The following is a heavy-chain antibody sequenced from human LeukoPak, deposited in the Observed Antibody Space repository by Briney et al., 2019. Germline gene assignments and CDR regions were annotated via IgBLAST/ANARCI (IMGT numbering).Heavy chain of an antibody. CDR2: ISSSGSTI. CDR3: AREASYDILTGYYRAFDI. J-gene: IGHJ3*02. D-gene: IGHD3-9*01. CDR1: GFTFSDYH. V-gene: IGHV3-11*01. Sequence: GGSLRLSCAASGFTFSDYHMSWIRQAPGKGLEWVSYISSSGSTIYYADSVKGRFTISRDNAKNSLYLQMNSLRAEDTAVYYCAREASYDILTGYYRAFDIWGQGTMVTVSS.